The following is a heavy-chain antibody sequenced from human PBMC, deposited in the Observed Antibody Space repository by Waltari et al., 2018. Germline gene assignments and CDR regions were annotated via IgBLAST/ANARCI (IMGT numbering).Heavy chain of an antibody. CDR1: GFTFSSYA. D-gene: IGHD5-18*01. J-gene: IGHJ4*02. CDR3: AKSLEGYGPFDY. CDR2: IYSGGST. Sequence: EVQLLESGGGLVQPGGSLRLSCAASGFTFSSYAMSWVRQAPGKGMERVSVIYSGGSTYNADSVNDRFTISRDNSKNTLYLQMNSLRAEDTAVYYCAKSLEGYGPFDYWGQGTLVTVSS. V-gene: IGHV3-23*03.